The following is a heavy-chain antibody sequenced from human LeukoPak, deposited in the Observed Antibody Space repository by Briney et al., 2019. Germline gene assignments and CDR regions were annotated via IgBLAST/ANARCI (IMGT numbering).Heavy chain of an antibody. D-gene: IGHD2-15*01. CDR1: GGSISSGGYY. Sequence: PSETLSLTCTVSGGSISSGGYYWSWIRQHPGKGLEWIGYIYYSGSTYYNPSLKSRVTVSVDTSKNQFSLKLSSVTAADTAVYYCARGRVGRYISGYCSGGSCYKPGFDYWGQGTLVTVSS. CDR2: IYYSGST. J-gene: IGHJ4*02. V-gene: IGHV4-31*03. CDR3: ARGRVGRYISGYCSGGSCYKPGFDY.